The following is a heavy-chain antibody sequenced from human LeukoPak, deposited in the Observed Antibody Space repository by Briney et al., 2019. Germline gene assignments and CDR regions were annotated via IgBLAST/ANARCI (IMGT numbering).Heavy chain of an antibody. Sequence: PSETLSLTCTVSGYSISSGYYWGWIRQPPGKGLEWIGSIYHSGSTYYNPSLKRRGTISVNTSNNQFSLKLGSVTAADTAVYYWARVWGYCSSTSCYLYFDLWGSGTLVTVSS. J-gene: IGHJ2*01. CDR3: ARVWGYCSSTSCYLYFDL. V-gene: IGHV4-38-2*02. CDR1: GYSISSGYY. D-gene: IGHD2-2*01. CDR2: IYHSGST.